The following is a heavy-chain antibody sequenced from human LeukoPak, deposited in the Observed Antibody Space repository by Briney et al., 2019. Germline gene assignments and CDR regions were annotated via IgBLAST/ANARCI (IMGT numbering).Heavy chain of an antibody. CDR1: GGTLSSYA. V-gene: IGHV1-69*13. CDR3: ASPAYCGGDCYPGPFDY. J-gene: IGHJ4*02. D-gene: IGHD2-21*02. CDR2: IIPIFGTA. Sequence: ASVKVSCKASGGTLSSYAISWVRQAPGQGLEWMGGIIPIFGTANYAQKFQGRVTITADESTSTAYMELSSLRSEDTAVYYCASPAYCGGDCYPGPFDYWGQGTLVTVSS.